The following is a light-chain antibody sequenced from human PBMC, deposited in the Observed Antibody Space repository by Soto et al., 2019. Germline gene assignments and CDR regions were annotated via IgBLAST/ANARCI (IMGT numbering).Light chain of an antibody. V-gene: IGKV1-5*03. CDR1: QTISSW. CDR2: KAS. J-gene: IGKJ1*01. Sequence: DIQMTQSPSTLSGSVGARFTITCLAIQTISSWLEWYQQKPGKAPKLLIYKASTLKSGVPSRFRGSGSGTEFTLTISSLPPDDFETYYCQHYNSYSEAFGQGTKVDIK. CDR3: QHYNSYSEA.